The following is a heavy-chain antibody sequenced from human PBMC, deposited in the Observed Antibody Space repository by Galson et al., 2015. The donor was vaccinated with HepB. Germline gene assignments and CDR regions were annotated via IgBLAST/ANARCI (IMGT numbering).Heavy chain of an antibody. D-gene: IGHD3-10*01. J-gene: IGHJ4*02. Sequence: QSGAEVKMPGESLKISRKGSGYRFSSQWIGWVRQMSGKGLEWMGIIYPADSDTRYGPSFQGQVTISADRSISTVYLQWSSLKASDSAVYYCATEGDSGSYFAYWGQGTLVTVSP. V-gene: IGHV5-51*01. CDR1: GYRFSSQW. CDR3: ATEGDSGSYFAY. CDR2: IYPADSDT.